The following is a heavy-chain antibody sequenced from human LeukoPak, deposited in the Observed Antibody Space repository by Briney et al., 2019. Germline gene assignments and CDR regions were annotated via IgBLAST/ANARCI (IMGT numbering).Heavy chain of an antibody. J-gene: IGHJ4*02. D-gene: IGHD2-2*01. CDR2: IYSGGST. Sequence: GGSLRLSCAASGFTVSTYYMTWVRQAPGKGMECVSVIYSGGSTYYADSVKGRFTVSRDNSKNTLYLQMNSLRAEDTAMYYCARGLGYCTSTTCLLPFDYWGKGTLVTVSS. CDR3: ARGLGYCTSTTCLLPFDY. CDR1: GFTVSTYY. V-gene: IGHV3-53*01.